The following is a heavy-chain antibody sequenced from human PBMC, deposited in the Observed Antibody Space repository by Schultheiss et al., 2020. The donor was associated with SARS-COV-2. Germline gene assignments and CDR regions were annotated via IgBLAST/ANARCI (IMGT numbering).Heavy chain of an antibody. D-gene: IGHD3-3*01. CDR1: GFTFSSYA. Sequence: GGSLRLSCAASGFTFSSYAMHWVRQATGKGLEWVSSISSSSSYIYYADSVKGRFTISRDNAKNSLYLQMNSLRAEDTAVYYCARANEVIIYQGGYYYGMDVWGQGTTVTVSS. CDR3: ARANEVIIYQGGYYYGMDV. V-gene: IGHV3-21*01. J-gene: IGHJ6*02. CDR2: ISSSSSYI.